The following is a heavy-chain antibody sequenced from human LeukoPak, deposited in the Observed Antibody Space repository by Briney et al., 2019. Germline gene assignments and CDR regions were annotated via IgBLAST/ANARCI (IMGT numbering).Heavy chain of an antibody. CDR2: INPNSGGT. D-gene: IGHD3-3*01. J-gene: IGHJ4*02. CDR1: GYTFTGYY. CDR3: ARVLFWGGYSVSLGY. Sequence: GASVKVSCKASGYTFTGYYMHWVRQAPGQGLEWMGWINPNSGGTNYAQKFQGRVTMTRDTSISTAYMELSRLRSDDTAVYYCARVLFWGGYSVSLGYWGQGTLVTVSS. V-gene: IGHV1-2*02.